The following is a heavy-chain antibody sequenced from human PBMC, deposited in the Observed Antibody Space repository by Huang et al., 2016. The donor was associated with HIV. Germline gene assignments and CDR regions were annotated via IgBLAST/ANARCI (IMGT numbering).Heavy chain of an antibody. CDR3: VKGSERSLTGPKYQYYFDY. D-gene: IGHD3-3*01. J-gene: IGHJ4*02. CDR2: ISGRGSST. Sequence: EVQLLESGGGLVQPGGSLRLSCAASIFPFSTSAMGWVRQAQGKGLEWGSGISGRGSSTYYADAVKGRFTISRDNSRNTLYLQMKSLRVEDTAIYYCVKGSERSLTGPKYQYYFDYWGQGTLVTVSS. CDR1: IFPFSTSA. V-gene: IGHV3-23*01.